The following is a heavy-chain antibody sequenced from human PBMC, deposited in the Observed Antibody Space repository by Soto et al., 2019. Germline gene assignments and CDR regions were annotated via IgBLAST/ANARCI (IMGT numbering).Heavy chain of an antibody. D-gene: IGHD6-13*01. CDR3: ARGLPSSSWYVDY. CDR2: INHSGST. Sequence: QVQLQQWGAGLLKPSETLSLTCAVYGGSFSGYYWSWIRQPPGKGLEWIGEINHSGSTNYNPSLKSRVTISVDTSKNQFSLKLSSVTAADTAVYYCARGLPSSSWYVDYWGQGTLVTVSS. CDR1: GGSFSGYY. J-gene: IGHJ4*02. V-gene: IGHV4-34*01.